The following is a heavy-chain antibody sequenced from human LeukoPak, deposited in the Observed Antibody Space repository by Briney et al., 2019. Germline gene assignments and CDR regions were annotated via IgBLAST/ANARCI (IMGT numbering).Heavy chain of an antibody. D-gene: IGHD2-2*01. CDR3: ARNLPAAIDAFDI. Sequence: SVKVSCKASGGTFSSYAIGWVRQAPGQGLEWMGGIIPIFGTANYAQKFQGRVTITADESTSTAYMELSSLRSEDTAVYYCARNLPAAIDAFDIWGQGTMVTVSS. CDR2: IIPIFGTA. J-gene: IGHJ3*02. V-gene: IGHV1-69*13. CDR1: GGTFSSYA.